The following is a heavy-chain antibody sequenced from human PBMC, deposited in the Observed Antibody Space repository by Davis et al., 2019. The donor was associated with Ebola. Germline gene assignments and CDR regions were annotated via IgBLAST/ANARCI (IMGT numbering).Heavy chain of an antibody. CDR2: ISYDGSNK. CDR1: GFTFSSYG. CDR3: TRHVSGDFWYFDL. V-gene: IGHV3-30*03. D-gene: IGHD4-17*01. J-gene: IGHJ2*01. Sequence: GESLKISCSASGFTFSSYGMHWVRQAPGKGLEWVAVISYDGSNKYYADFVKGRFTISRDNSKNTLYLQMNSLRAEDTAVYYCTRHVSGDFWYFDLWGRGTLVTVSS.